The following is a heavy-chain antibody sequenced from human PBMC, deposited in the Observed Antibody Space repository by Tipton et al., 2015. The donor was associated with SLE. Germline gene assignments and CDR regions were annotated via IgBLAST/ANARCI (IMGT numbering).Heavy chain of an antibody. Sequence: TLSLTCTVSGGSISSHYWSWIRQPPGKGLEWIGYIYYSGSTNYNPSLKSRVTISVDTSKNQFSLKLSSVTAADTAVYYCARDQDYCSGGICSDVSSGMDVWGQGTTVTVSS. CDR1: GGSISSHY. CDR2: IYYSGST. V-gene: IGHV4-59*11. CDR3: ARDQDYCSGGICSDVSSGMDV. D-gene: IGHD2-15*01. J-gene: IGHJ6*02.